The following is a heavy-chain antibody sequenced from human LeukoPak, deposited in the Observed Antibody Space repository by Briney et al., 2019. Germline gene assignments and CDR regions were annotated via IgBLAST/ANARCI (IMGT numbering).Heavy chain of an antibody. CDR1: GFTFSTYA. Sequence: GGSLRLSCAASGFTFSTYAMTWVRQAPGKGLEWVSIITNSGIITSYADSVKGRFTISRDNSRNTLFLQMNSLRAEDTAVYFCAKATSVYGYVWGNYRYYFDSWGQGTLVTVSS. V-gene: IGHV3-23*01. D-gene: IGHD3-16*02. J-gene: IGHJ4*02. CDR3: AKATSVYGYVWGNYRYYFDS. CDR2: ITNSGIIT.